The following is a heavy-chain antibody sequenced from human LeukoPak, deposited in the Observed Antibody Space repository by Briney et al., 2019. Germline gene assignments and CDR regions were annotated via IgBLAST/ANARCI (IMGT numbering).Heavy chain of an antibody. V-gene: IGHV4-59*01. CDR2: IYYSGST. D-gene: IGHD3-22*01. J-gene: IGHJ5*02. CDR1: GGSISSYY. Sequence: PSETLSLTCTVSGGSISSYYWSWIWQPPGKGLEWIGYIYYSGSTNYNPSLKSRVTISVDTSKNQFSLKLSSVTAADTAVYYCAREPGFDSSGYLNWFDPWGQGTLVTVSS. CDR3: AREPGFDSSGYLNWFDP.